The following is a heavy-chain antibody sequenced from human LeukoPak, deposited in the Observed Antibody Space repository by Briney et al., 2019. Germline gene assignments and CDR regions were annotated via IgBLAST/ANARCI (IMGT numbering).Heavy chain of an antibody. V-gene: IGHV3-20*04. CDR1: GFTFDDYG. Sequence: GGSLRLSCAASGFTFDDYGLSWVRQAPGKGLEWVSGINWNGGSTGYADSVKGRFTISRDNSKNTLYLQMNSLRAEDTAVYYCARRAGAYSHPYDYWGQGTLVTVSS. J-gene: IGHJ4*02. CDR3: ARRAGAYSHPYDY. D-gene: IGHD4/OR15-4a*01. CDR2: INWNGGST.